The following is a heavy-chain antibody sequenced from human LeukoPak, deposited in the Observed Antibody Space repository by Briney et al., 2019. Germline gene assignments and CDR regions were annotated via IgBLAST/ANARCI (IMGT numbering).Heavy chain of an antibody. Sequence: GGSLRLSCAASGFTFSSYEMIWVRQAPGKGLEWVSYISSSGSTIYYADSVKGRFTISRDNAKNSLYLQMNSLRAEDTAVYYCARGSRNYYGSGSYLNPDYWGQGTLVTVSS. V-gene: IGHV3-48*03. CDR1: GFTFSSYE. CDR3: ARGSRNYYGSGSYLNPDY. D-gene: IGHD3-10*01. CDR2: ISSSGSTI. J-gene: IGHJ4*02.